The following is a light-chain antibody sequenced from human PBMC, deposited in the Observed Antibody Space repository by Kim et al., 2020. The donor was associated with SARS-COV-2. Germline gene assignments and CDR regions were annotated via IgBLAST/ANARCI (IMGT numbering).Light chain of an antibody. CDR2: GAS. CDR1: QSVTSSY. V-gene: IGKV3-20*01. CDR3: RQYGSSPLT. Sequence: EIVLTQSPGTLSLSPGERATLSCRASQSVTSSYLAWYQQKPGQAPRLLIYGASNRATGIPDRFSGSASGTDFTLTISRLEPEDFAVYYCRQYGSSPLTFGGGTKVDIK. J-gene: IGKJ4*01.